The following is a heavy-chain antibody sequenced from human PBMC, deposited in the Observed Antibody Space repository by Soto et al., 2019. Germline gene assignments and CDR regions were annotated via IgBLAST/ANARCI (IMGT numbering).Heavy chain of an antibody. CDR2: IYYSGST. D-gene: IGHD4-17*01. CDR1: GGSISSGDYY. V-gene: IGHV4-30-4*01. CDR3: ARGGGDDYGDYGYYFDY. Sequence: QVQLQESGPGLVKPSQTLSLTCTVSGGSISSGDYYWSWIRQPPGKGLEWIGYIYYSGSTYYNPSLKGRVTISVDTSKNQFSLKLSSVTAADTAVYYCARGGGDDYGDYGYYFDYWGQGTLVTVSS. J-gene: IGHJ4*02.